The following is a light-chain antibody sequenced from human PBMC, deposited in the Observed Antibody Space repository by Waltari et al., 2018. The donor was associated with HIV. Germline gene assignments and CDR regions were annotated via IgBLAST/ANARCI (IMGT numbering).Light chain of an antibody. V-gene: IGKV3-20*01. Sequence: SCRASQSVGSSYLAWYQQKPGQAPRLLIYGASTRATGIPDRFSGSGSGTDFTLTISRLEPEDFAVYYCQQYGSSPWTFGQGTKVEIK. J-gene: IGKJ1*01. CDR1: QSVGSSY. CDR2: GAS. CDR3: QQYGSSPWT.